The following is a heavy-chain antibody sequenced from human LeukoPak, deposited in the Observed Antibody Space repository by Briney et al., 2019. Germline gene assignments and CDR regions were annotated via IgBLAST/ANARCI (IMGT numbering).Heavy chain of an antibody. J-gene: IGHJ4*02. V-gene: IGHV4-59*01. D-gene: IGHD6-6*01. CDR3: ARGTARPDHFDY. Sequence: SETLSLTCTVSGGSISSYYWSWIRQPPGKGLEWIGYIYYSGSTNYNPSLKSRVTISVDTSKNQFSLKLSSVTAADTAVYYCARGTARPDHFDYWGQGTLVTVSS. CDR1: GGSISSYY. CDR2: IYYSGST.